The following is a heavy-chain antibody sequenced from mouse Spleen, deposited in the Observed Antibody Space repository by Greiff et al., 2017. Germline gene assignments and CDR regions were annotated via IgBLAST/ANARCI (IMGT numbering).Heavy chain of an antibody. J-gene: IGHJ1*03. D-gene: IGHD2-1*01. Sequence: DVHLVESGGGLVKPGGSLKLSCAASGFTFSSYAMSWVRQTPEKRLEWVATISDGGSYTYYPDNVKGRFTISRDNAKNNLYLQMSHLKSEDTAMYYCARGYYGNWYFDVWGTGTTVTVSS. V-gene: IGHV5-4*01. CDR3: ARGYYGNWYFDV. CDR2: ISDGGSYT. CDR1: GFTFSSYA.